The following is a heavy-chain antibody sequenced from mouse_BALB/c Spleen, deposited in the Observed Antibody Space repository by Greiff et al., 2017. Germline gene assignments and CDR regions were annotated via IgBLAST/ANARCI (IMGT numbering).Heavy chain of an antibody. J-gene: IGHJ4*01. V-gene: IGHV5-17*02. D-gene: IGHD1-2*01. CDR1: GFTFSSFG. CDR3: AREGHYYGFYAMDY. CDR2: ISSGSSTI. Sequence: EVHLVESGGGLVQPGGSRKLSCAASGFTFSSFGMHWVRQAPEKGLEWVAYISSGSSTIYYADTVKGRFTISRDNPKNTLFLPMTSLRSEDTAMYYCAREGHYYGFYAMDYWGQGTSVTVSS.